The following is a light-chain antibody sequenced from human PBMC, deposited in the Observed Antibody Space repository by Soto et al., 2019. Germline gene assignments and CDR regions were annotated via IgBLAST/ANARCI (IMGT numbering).Light chain of an antibody. J-gene: IGKJ2*01. V-gene: IGKV1-39*01. CDR1: HTIATY. CDR3: QQFYYYPHT. Sequence: IQMTQSPSSLSASVGDGVTLTCRASHTIATYLNWYQQQPGQVPEVLIYGASRLLVGVPSRFTGSGYGTDFTLTINNLQPEDFAIYYCQQFYYYPHTFGQGTKLEVK. CDR2: GAS.